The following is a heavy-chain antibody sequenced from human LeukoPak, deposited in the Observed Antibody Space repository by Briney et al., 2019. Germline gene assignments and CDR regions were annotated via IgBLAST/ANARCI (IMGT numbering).Heavy chain of an antibody. Sequence: PSETLSLTCTVSGGSISSGDYYWSWIRQPPGKGLEWIGYIYYSGSTYYNPSLKSRVTISVDTSKNRFSLKLSSVIAADTAVYYCARDESTVTTGDYWGQGTLVTVSS. D-gene: IGHD4-17*01. CDR3: ARDESTVTTGDY. J-gene: IGHJ4*02. CDR2: IYYSGST. V-gene: IGHV4-30-4*01. CDR1: GGSISSGDYY.